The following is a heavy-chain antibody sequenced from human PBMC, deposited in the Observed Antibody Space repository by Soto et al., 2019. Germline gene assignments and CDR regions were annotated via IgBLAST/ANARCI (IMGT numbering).Heavy chain of an antibody. J-gene: IGHJ6*02. CDR3: ASVGATYYYYGMDV. CDR2: IYYSGST. Sequence: QLQLQESGLGLVKPSETLSLTCTVSGGSISSSSYYWGWIRQPPGKGLEWIGSIYYSGSTYYNPSLKSRVTISVDTSKNQFSLKRRSVTAADTAVYYCASVGATYYYYGMDVWGQGTTVTVSS. V-gene: IGHV4-39*01. D-gene: IGHD1-26*01. CDR1: GGSISSSSYY.